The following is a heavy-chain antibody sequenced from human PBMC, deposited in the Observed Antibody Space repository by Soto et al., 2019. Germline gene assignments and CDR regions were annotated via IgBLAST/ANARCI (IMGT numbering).Heavy chain of an antibody. D-gene: IGHD6-19*01. Sequence: WASVKVSCKASGYTFTSYGISWVRQAPGQGLEWMGWISAYNGNTNYAQKLQGRVTMTTDTSTSTAYMELRSLRSDDTAVYYCARDGTDSSGWHHTPPGDYWGQGTMVSVSS. CDR3: ARDGTDSSGWHHTPPGDY. CDR1: GYTFTSYG. J-gene: IGHJ4*02. CDR2: ISAYNGNT. V-gene: IGHV1-18*01.